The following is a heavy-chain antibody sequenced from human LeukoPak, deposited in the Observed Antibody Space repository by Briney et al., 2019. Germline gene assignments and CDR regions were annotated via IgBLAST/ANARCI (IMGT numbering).Heavy chain of an antibody. CDR1: GFTFSSYG. D-gene: IGHD5-12*01. Sequence: GGPLRLSCAASGFTFSSYGMHWVRQAPGKGLEWVAFIRYDGSNKYYADSVKGRFTISRDNSKNTLYLQMNSLRAEDTAVYYCAREDRLRFYYMDVWGKGTTVTVSS. J-gene: IGHJ6*03. V-gene: IGHV3-30*02. CDR2: IRYDGSNK. CDR3: AREDRLRFYYMDV.